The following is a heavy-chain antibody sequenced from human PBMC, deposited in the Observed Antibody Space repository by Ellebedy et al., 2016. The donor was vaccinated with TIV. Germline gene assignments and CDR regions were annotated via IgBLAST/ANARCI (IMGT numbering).Heavy chain of an antibody. J-gene: IGHJ4*02. CDR3: AEGYNSDWSIKFES. CDR2: ISYSGST. CDR1: GGSISPYY. D-gene: IGHD6-19*01. V-gene: IGHV4-59*08. Sequence: MPSETLSLTCTVSGGSISPYYWSWIRQPPGKGLEWIGYISYSGSTNYNPSLQSRVTISVDASKNQFSLRLTSLTAADTAVYYCAEGYNSDWSIKFESWGQGTLVTVSS.